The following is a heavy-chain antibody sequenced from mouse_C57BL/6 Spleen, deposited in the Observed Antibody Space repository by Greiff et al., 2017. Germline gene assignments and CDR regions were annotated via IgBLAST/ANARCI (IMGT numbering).Heavy chain of an antibody. J-gene: IGHJ2*01. CDR2: ISSGSSTI. CDR1: GFTFSDYG. V-gene: IGHV5-17*01. Sequence: EVKLMESGGGLVKPGGSLKLSCAASGFTFSDYGMHWVRQAPEKGLEWVAYISSGSSTIYYADTVKGRFSISRDNAKNTLFLQMTSLRSEDTAMYYCARESYFDYWGQGTTLTVSS. CDR3: ARESYFDY.